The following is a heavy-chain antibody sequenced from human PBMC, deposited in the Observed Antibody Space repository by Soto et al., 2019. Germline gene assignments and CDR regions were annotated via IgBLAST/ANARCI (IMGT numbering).Heavy chain of an antibody. Sequence: GGSLRLSCAASGFTFSSSWMTWVRQAPGKGLEWVANIKQDGSEKYYVDSVKGRFTISRDNAKNSLFLEINSLRAEDTAVYYCARDSRRYTVAYWGQGTLVTVSS. CDR1: GFTFSSSW. D-gene: IGHD2-2*02. CDR3: ARDSRRYTVAY. J-gene: IGHJ4*02. V-gene: IGHV3-7*01. CDR2: IKQDGSEK.